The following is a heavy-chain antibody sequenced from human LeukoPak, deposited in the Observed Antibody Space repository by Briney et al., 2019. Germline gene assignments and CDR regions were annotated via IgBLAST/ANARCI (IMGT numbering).Heavy chain of an antibody. J-gene: IGHJ3*02. V-gene: IGHV3-21*04. CDR3: SKLATGVIIVYDAFDI. D-gene: IGHD2-15*01. Sequence: GGSLRLSCAASGFTFSSYSMNWVRQAPGKGLGWVSSISSSSSYIYYADSVKGRFTISRDNSKNTLYLQMNSLRAEDTAVYYCSKLATGVIIVYDAFDIWGRGTMVTVSS. CDR1: GFTFSSYS. CDR2: ISSSSSYI.